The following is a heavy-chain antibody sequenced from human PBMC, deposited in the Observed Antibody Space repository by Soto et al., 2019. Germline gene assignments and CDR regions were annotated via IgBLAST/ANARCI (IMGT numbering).Heavy chain of an antibody. D-gene: IGHD2-2*01. CDR3: ANGEYQLLAPPYYGMDV. J-gene: IGHJ6*02. V-gene: IGHV3-23*01. CDR1: GFTFSSYA. CDR2: ISGSGGST. Sequence: EVQLLESGGGLVQPGGSLRLSCAASGFTFSSYAMSWVRQAPGKGLEWVSAISGSGGSTYYADSVKGRFTISRDNSKNTLYLQMNSLRAEDTAVYYCANGEYQLLAPPYYGMDVWGQGTTVTVSS.